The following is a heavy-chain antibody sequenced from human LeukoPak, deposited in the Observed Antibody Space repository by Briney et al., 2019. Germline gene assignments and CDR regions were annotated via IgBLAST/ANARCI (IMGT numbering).Heavy chain of an antibody. J-gene: IGHJ4*02. V-gene: IGHV3-49*04. Sequence: GRSLRLSCIASGFTFGDFAMSWVRQAPGKGLERVGFIRNKASGGTTEYAASVKGRFTISRDDSKSIAYLQMNSLKTEDTAVYYCTREGCDWDVYFDHWGQGTLVTVSS. CDR1: GFTFGDFA. CDR3: TREGCDWDVYFDH. CDR2: IRNKASGGTT. D-gene: IGHD2-21*02.